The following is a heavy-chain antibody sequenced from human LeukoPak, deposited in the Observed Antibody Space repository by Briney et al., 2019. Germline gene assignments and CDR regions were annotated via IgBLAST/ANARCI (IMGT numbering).Heavy chain of an antibody. V-gene: IGHV3-7*03. CDR1: GFTFSSYW. Sequence: GGSLRLSCAASGFTFSSYWMSWVRQAPGKGLEWVANIKQDGSEKYYVDSVKGRFTISRDNAKNSLYLQMNSLRAEDTALYYCAKDMGLSSEGSDYWGQGTLVTVSS. CDR3: AKDMGLSSEGSDY. CDR2: IKQDGSEK. J-gene: IGHJ4*02. D-gene: IGHD2-2*01.